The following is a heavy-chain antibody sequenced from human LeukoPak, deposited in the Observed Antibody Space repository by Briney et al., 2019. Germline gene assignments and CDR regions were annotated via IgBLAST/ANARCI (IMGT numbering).Heavy chain of an antibody. D-gene: IGHD6-19*01. CDR2: ISSSGSTI. CDR3: ARVPPALSGWEIYFDY. CDR1: GFTFSSYE. V-gene: IGHV3-48*03. Sequence: GGSLRLSCAASGFTFSSYEMNWVRQAPGKGLEWVSYISSSGSTIYYADSVKGRFTISRDNSKNTLYLQMNSLRAEDTAVYYCARVPPALSGWEIYFDYRGQGTLVTVSS. J-gene: IGHJ4*02.